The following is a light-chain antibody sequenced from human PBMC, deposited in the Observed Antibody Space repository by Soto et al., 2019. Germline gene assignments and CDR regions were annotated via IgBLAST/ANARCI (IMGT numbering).Light chain of an antibody. J-gene: IGKJ4*01. CDR3: QQSYRTPLT. Sequence: DIQMTQSPSSLSASVGDRVTITCRASQSISSYLNWYQQKPGKAPKLLIYAASSLQSGVPSRFSGRGSWTDFTLTISRLQPEDFATYHCQQSYRTPLTFGGGTKVEIK. CDR2: AAS. CDR1: QSISSY. V-gene: IGKV1-39*01.